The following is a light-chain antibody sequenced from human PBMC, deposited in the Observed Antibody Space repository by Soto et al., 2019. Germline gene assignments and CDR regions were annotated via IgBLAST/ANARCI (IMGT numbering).Light chain of an antibody. V-gene: IGKV4-1*01. CDR1: QSVLYSSNNKNY. J-gene: IGKJ4*01. CDR2: WAS. Sequence: DIVMTQSPDSLAVSLGERATINCKSSQSVLYSSNNKNYLAWYQQKPGQPPKLLIYWASTRESGVPDRFSGSGSGTDFTLTIRSLQAEDVAVYYCQQYYSTRLTFGGGTKVEIK. CDR3: QQYYSTRLT.